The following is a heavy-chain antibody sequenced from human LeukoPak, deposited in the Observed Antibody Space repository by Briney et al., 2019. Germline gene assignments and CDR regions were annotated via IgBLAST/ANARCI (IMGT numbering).Heavy chain of an antibody. CDR2: ITSSGSSM. D-gene: IGHD5-18*01. CDR1: GFIFSDYY. J-gene: IGHJ4*02. CDR3: ARRAMGIKIEY. V-gene: IGHV3-11*04. Sequence: GGSLRLSCAASGFIFSDYYMSWIRQAPGKGLEWVSYITSSGSSMYYADSVKGRFTISRDNAKKSLYLQMNSLRAEDTAVYYCARRAMGIKIEYWGQGTLVTVSS.